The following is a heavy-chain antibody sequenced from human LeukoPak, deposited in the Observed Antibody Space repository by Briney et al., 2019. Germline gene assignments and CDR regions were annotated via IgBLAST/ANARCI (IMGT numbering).Heavy chain of an antibody. V-gene: IGHV4-59*08. D-gene: IGHD2-15*01. CDR1: SGSISSYY. J-gene: IGHJ4*02. Sequence: PSETLSLTCTVSSGSISSYYWSWIRQPPGKGLEWIGYIYYSGSTNYNPSLKSRVTISVDTSKNQFSLKLSSVTAADTAVYYCAGWFREHYWGQGTLVTVSS. CDR2: IYYSGST. CDR3: AGWFREHY.